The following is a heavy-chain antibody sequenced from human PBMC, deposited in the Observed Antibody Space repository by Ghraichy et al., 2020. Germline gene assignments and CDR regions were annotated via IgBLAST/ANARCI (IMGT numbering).Heavy chain of an antibody. CDR3: ARMCSVTSPSDS. J-gene: IGHJ4*02. CDR1: GFSLSTPGMC. V-gene: IGHV2-70*11. Sequence: PTLVKTTETLTLTCAFSGFSLSTPGMCVSWIRQPPGKALEWLARIDSDNDKYYRTSLRTRLTISKDTSKKQVVLTMTNMDPVDTATYYCARMCSVTSPSDSWGQGTLVTVSS. D-gene: IGHD4/OR15-4a*01. CDR2: IDSDNDK.